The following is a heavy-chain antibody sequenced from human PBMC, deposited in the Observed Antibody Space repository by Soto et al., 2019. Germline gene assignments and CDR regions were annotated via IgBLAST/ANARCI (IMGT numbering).Heavy chain of an antibody. V-gene: IGHV3-21*06. D-gene: IGHD4-17*01. CDR1: GFNFINFN. J-gene: IGHJ3*01. CDR3: ARDLRGHYGP. Sequence: PGWSLRLSCEGSGFNFINFNMIWVRQAPGKGLEWVSSVSGSSSYIYYADSVKGRFTVSRDNANNLVFLQMNGLRPEDTAMYYCARDLRGHYGPWGQGTMVTVSS. CDR2: VSGSSSYI.